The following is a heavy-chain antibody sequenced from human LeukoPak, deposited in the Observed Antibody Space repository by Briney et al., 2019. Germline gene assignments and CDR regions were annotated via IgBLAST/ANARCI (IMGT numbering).Heavy chain of an antibody. CDR2: ISYDGSNK. Sequence: PGRSLRLSCAASGFTFSSYAMHWVRQAPGKGLEWVAVISYDGSNKYYADSVKGRFTISRDNSKNTLYLQMNSLRAEDTAVYYCARDEVLITMIVGDAFDIWGQGTMVTVSS. CDR3: ARDEVLITMIVGDAFDI. D-gene: IGHD3-22*01. J-gene: IGHJ3*02. V-gene: IGHV3-30*04. CDR1: GFTFSSYA.